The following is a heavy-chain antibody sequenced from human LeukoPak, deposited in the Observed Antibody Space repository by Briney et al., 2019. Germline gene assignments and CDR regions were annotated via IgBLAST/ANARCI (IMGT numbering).Heavy chain of an antibody. CDR1: GFTFSSYA. J-gene: IGHJ3*02. V-gene: IGHV3-30-3*01. Sequence: GGSLRLSCAATGFTFSSYAMHWVRQAPGKGLEWVAVISYDGSNKYYADSVKGRFTISRDNSKNTLYLQMNSLRAEDTAVYYCAREQQLARPPDAFDIRGQGTMVTVSS. D-gene: IGHD6-6*01. CDR3: AREQQLARPPDAFDI. CDR2: ISYDGSNK.